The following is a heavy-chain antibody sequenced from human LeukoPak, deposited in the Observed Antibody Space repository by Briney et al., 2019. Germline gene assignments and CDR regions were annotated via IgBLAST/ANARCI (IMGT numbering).Heavy chain of an antibody. CDR3: ARDYQIAAAGSYNWFDP. CDR2: IIPIFGTA. V-gene: IGHV1-69*05. J-gene: IGHJ5*02. Sequence: ASVKVSCKASGGTLSSYAISWVRQAPGQGLEWMGGIIPIFGTANYAQKFQGRVTITTDESTSTAYMELSSLRSEDTAVYYCARDYQIAAAGSYNWFDPWGQGTLVTVSS. CDR1: GGTLSSYA. D-gene: IGHD6-13*01.